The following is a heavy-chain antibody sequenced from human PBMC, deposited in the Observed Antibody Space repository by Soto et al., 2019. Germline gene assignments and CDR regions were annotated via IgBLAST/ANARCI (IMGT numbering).Heavy chain of an antibody. Sequence: ASVKVSCKASGYTFTSYYIHWVRQAPGQGLEWMGIINPSGGSTSYAQKFQGRVTMTRDTSTSTVYMEVSGLRSEDTAVYYCARDQEPSTLYYDHYHLAVWGKGTTVTVSS. V-gene: IGHV1-46*03. J-gene: IGHJ6*03. CDR3: ARDQEPSTLYYDHYHLAV. CDR2: INPSGGST. CDR1: GYTFTSYY.